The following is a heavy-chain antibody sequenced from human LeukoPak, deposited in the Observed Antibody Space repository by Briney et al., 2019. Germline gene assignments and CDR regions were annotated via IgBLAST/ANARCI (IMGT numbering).Heavy chain of an antibody. Sequence: GGSLRLSCAVSGFTFSSYGMHWVRQAPGKGLEWVAVIWYDGSDKYYGDSVKGRFTISRDNSKNTLYLQMNSLRAEDTAVYYCAKLPAEWLLYQVPDYWGQGTLVTVSS. J-gene: IGHJ4*02. CDR2: IWYDGSDK. CDR3: AKLPAEWLLYQVPDY. V-gene: IGHV3-30*02. CDR1: GFTFSSYG. D-gene: IGHD3-3*01.